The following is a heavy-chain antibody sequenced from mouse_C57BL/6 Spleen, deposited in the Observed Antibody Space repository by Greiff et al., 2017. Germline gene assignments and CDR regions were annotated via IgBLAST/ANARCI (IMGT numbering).Heavy chain of an antibody. CDR2: ILPGSGST. J-gene: IGHJ4*01. Sequence: VQLQQSGAELMKPGASVKLSCKATGYTFTGYWIEWVKQRPGHGLEWIGEILPGSGSTNYNEKFKGKATFTADTSSNTAYMQLSSLTTEDSAIYYCARYPRGDTTVVADYAMDYWGQGTSVTVSS. CDR1: GYTFTGYW. CDR3: ARYPRGDTTVVADYAMDY. D-gene: IGHD1-1*01. V-gene: IGHV1-9*01.